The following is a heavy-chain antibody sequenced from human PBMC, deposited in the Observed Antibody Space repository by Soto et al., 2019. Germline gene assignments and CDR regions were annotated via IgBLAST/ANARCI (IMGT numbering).Heavy chain of an antibody. CDR3: AREFSGTNTIKFDF. CDR1: GYTFTSYG. Sequence: GASVNVSCKASGYTFTSYGISWVRQAPGQGLEWMGWISPYTGGTNYAQKFQGIVTMTTDTSTNTVFLEMSRLTSGDTAVYYCAREFSGTNTIKFDFWGQGALVTVSS. D-gene: IGHD5-12*01. V-gene: IGHV1-18*01. CDR2: ISPYTGGT. J-gene: IGHJ4*02.